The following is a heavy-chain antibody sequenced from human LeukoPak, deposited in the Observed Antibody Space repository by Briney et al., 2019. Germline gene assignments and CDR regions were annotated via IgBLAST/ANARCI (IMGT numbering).Heavy chain of an antibody. D-gene: IGHD1-14*01. Sequence: GGSLRLSCAASGFTFSNYAMHWVRQAPGKGLECVAFISYDGSNKYYVDSVKGRFTISRDDSKNTLYLQMNSLRAEDTAVYYCARERTGYYMAVWGRGTTVTISS. J-gene: IGHJ6*03. CDR2: ISYDGSNK. CDR3: ARERTGYYMAV. V-gene: IGHV3-30*02. CDR1: GFTFSNYA.